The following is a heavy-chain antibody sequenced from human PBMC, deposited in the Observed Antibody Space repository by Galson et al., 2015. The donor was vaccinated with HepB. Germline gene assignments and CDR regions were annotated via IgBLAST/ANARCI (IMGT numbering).Heavy chain of an antibody. CDR1: GFTVSSNY. Sequence: SLRLSCAASGFTVSSNYMSWVRQAPGKGLEWVSVIYSGGSTYYADSVKGRFTISRHNSKNTLYLQMNSLRAEDTAVYYCASVRIAAAGTNYYYGMGVWGQGTTVTVSS. CDR3: ASVRIAAAGTNYYYGMGV. V-gene: IGHV3-53*04. D-gene: IGHD6-13*01. CDR2: IYSGGST. J-gene: IGHJ6*02.